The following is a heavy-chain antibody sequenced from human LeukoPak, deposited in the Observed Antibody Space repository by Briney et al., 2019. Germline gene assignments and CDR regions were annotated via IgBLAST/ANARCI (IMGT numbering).Heavy chain of an antibody. D-gene: IGHD2-15*01. Sequence: GESLKISCKGSGYSFTGYWIGWVRQMPGKGLEWMGIIYPGDSDTRYSPSFQGQVTISADKSISTAYLQWSSLKASDTAMYYCARTVVVAATLSYYGMDVWGQGTTVTVSS. CDR2: IYPGDSDT. CDR3: ARTVVVAATLSYYGMDV. CDR1: GYSFTGYW. V-gene: IGHV5-51*01. J-gene: IGHJ6*02.